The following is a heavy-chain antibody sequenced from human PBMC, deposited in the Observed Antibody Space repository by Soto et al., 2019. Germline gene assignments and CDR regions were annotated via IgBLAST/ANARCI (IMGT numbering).Heavy chain of an antibody. Sequence: PSETLSLTCTVSGGSISSYYWSWIRQPPGKGLEWIGYIYYSGSTNYNPSLKSRVTISVDTSKNQFSLKLSSVTAADTAVYYCARVVVRGVSRTYYYYYGMDVWGQGTTVTVYS. CDR1: GGSISSYY. CDR3: ARVVVRGVSRTYYYYYGMDV. CDR2: IYYSGST. J-gene: IGHJ6*02. D-gene: IGHD3-10*01. V-gene: IGHV4-59*13.